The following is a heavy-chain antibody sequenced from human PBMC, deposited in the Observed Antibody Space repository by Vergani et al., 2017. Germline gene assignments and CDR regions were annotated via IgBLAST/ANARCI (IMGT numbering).Heavy chain of an antibody. CDR3: ARLARGGSSPDY. D-gene: IGHD2-15*01. CDR2: TYYSGGT. J-gene: IGHJ4*02. CDR1: GGSISSYY. V-gene: IGHV4-59*01. Sequence: QVQLQESGPGLVKPSETLSLTCTVSGGSISSYYWSWNRQPPGKGREWIGYTYYSGGTNYNPHLKSPVTISVDTSKHHFSLKLSSVTAAATAVYYCARLARGGSSPDYWGQGTLVTVSS.